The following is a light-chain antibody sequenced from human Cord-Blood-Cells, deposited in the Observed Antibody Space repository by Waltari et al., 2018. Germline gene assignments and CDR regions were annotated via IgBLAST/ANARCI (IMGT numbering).Light chain of an antibody. CDR1: SLRSYS. CDR2: GKH. V-gene: IGLV3-19*01. Sequence: SKLPQYPPVSVALAQAVRATCQGDSLRSYSAYWYQQKPGQAPVLVIYGKHNRPSGIPDRFSGSSSGNTASLTITGAQAEDEADYYCNSRDSSGNHYVFGTGTKVTVL. CDR3: NSRDSSGNHYV. J-gene: IGLJ1*01.